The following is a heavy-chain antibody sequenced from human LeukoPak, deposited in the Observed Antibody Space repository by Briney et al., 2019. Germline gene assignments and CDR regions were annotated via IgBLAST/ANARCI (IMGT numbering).Heavy chain of an antibody. CDR3: ARGREEMATILYYYYMDV. Sequence: SETLSLTCTVSGGSISSYYWSWIRQPPGKGLEWIGYIYYSGSTNYNPSLKSRVTISVDTSKNQFSLKLSSVTAADTAVYYCARGREEMATILYYYYMDVWGKGTTVTISS. D-gene: IGHD5-24*01. V-gene: IGHV4-59*01. J-gene: IGHJ6*03. CDR1: GGSISSYY. CDR2: IYYSGST.